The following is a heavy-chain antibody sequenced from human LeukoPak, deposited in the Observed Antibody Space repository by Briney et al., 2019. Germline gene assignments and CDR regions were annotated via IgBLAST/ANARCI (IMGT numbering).Heavy chain of an antibody. D-gene: IGHD6-13*01. Sequence: GGSLRLSCAASGFSFRGYTMHWVRQVPGRGLELVSLISWNGVTTYYRDSVKGRFTISRDDSKNSLYLQMNSLRSEDSALYYCAASDGEQQLALWGQGTLVTVSS. J-gene: IGHJ4*02. CDR1: GFSFRGYT. CDR2: ISWNGVTT. V-gene: IGHV3-43*01. CDR3: AASDGEQQLAL.